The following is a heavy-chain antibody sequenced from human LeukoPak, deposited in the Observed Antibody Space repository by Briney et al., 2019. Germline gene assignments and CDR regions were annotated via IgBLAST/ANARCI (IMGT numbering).Heavy chain of an antibody. J-gene: IGHJ3*02. CDR2: ISGSGGST. CDR1: RFAFSNYW. CDR3: AKTPGYSGSYYAFDI. D-gene: IGHD1-26*01. Sequence: GGPLRLSCAASRFAFSNYWMSWVRQAPGKGLEWVSAISGSGGSTYYADSVKGRFTISRDNSKNTLYLQMNSLRAEDTAVYYCAKTPGYSGSYYAFDIWGQGTMVTVSS. V-gene: IGHV3-23*01.